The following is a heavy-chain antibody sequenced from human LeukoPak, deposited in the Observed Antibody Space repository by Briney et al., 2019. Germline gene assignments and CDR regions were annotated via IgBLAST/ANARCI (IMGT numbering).Heavy chain of an antibody. Sequence: GGSLRLSCAASGFTFSSYAMHWVRQAPGKGLEWVAVISYDGSNKYYADSVKGRFTISRDNSKNTLYLQMNSLRAEDTAVYYCARGGYSYGLPEDHWYFDLWGRGTLVTVSS. CDR2: ISYDGSNK. V-gene: IGHV3-30-3*01. CDR3: ARGGYSYGLPEDHWYFDL. CDR1: GFTFSSYA. J-gene: IGHJ2*01. D-gene: IGHD5-18*01.